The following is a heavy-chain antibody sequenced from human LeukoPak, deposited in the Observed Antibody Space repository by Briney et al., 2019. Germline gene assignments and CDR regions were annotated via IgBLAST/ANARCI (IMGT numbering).Heavy chain of an antibody. CDR1: GFTFSSYA. Sequence: GGSLRLSCAASGFTFSSYAMSWVRQAPGKGLEWVSAISGSGRSTYYADSVKGRFTISRDNAKNSLYLQMNSLRDEDTAVYYCARDKWQSFDYWGQGTLLTVSS. CDR2: ISGSGRST. V-gene: IGHV3-23*01. D-gene: IGHD5-12*01. J-gene: IGHJ4*02. CDR3: ARDKWQSFDY.